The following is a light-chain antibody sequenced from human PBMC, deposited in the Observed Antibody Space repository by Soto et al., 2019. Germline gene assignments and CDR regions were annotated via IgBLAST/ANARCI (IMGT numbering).Light chain of an antibody. CDR2: LNSDGSH. CDR3: QTWGTGTLV. V-gene: IGLV4-69*01. Sequence: QPVLTQSPSASASLGASVKLTCTLSSGHSSYAIAWHQQQPEKGPRYLMKLNSDGSHSKGDGIPDRFSGSSSGAERYLTISSLQSEDEADYYCQTWGTGTLVFGGGTKXPV. CDR1: SGHSSYA. J-gene: IGLJ2*01.